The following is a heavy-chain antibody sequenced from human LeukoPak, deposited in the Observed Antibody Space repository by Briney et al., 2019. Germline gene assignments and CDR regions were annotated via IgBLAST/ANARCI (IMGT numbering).Heavy chain of an antibody. V-gene: IGHV1-18*01. D-gene: IGHD3-10*01. J-gene: IGHJ5*02. CDR2: ISAYNGNT. CDR3: ARENYGSGSYYRKNWFDP. Sequence: ASVKVSCKASGYTFTSYGISWVRQAPGQGLEWMGWISAYNGNTNYTQKLQGRVTMTTDTSTSTAYMELRSLRSDDTAVYYCARENYGSGSYYRKNWFDPWGQGTLVTVSS. CDR1: GYTFTSYG.